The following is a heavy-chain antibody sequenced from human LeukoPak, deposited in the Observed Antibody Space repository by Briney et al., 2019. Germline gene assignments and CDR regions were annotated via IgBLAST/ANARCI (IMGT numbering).Heavy chain of an antibody. CDR3: ARNNGMDV. Sequence: GGSLRLSCAASGFTLSNYWMTWVRQVPGRGPEWVANVNRDGSETYYLDSVKGRFTISKDNAKNSLYLQMNSLRAEDTALYHCARNNGMDVWGQGTTVIVSS. CDR2: VNRDGSET. V-gene: IGHV3-7*03. J-gene: IGHJ6*02. CDR1: GFTLSNYW.